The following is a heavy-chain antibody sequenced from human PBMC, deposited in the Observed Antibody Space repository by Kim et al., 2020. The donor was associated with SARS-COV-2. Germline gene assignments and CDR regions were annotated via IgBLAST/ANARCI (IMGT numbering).Heavy chain of an antibody. CDR1: GFTFSSYA. D-gene: IGHD3-3*01. CDR3: AKDRSWELRFLEWFSPVAEQYYYYGMDV. J-gene: IGHJ6*02. Sequence: GGSLRLSCAASGFTFSSYAMSWVRQAPGKGLEWVSAISGSGGSTYYADSVKGRFTISRDNSKNTLYLQMNSLRAEDTAVYYCAKDRSWELRFLEWFSPVAEQYYYYGMDVWGQGTTVTVSS. CDR2: ISGSGGST. V-gene: IGHV3-23*01.